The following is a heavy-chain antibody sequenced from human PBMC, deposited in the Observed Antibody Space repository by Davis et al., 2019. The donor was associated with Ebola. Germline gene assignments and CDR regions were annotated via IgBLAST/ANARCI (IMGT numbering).Heavy chain of an antibody. J-gene: IGHJ5*02. CDR3: ARHFLLYQLLFSWFDP. CDR1: GGSFSGYY. CDR2: INHSGST. D-gene: IGHD2-2*01. Sequence: MPGGSLRLSCAVYGGSFSGYYWSWIRQPPGKGLEWIGEINHSGSTNYNPSLKSRVTISVDTSKNQFSLKLSSVTAADTAVYYCARHFLLYQLLFSWFDPWGQGTLVTVSS. V-gene: IGHV4-34*01.